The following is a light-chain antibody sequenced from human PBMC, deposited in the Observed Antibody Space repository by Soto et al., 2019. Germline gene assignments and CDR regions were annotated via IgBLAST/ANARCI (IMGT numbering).Light chain of an antibody. Sequence: QSVLTQPASVSGSPGQSITISCTGSSTDVGGYNYVSWYQQHPGKAPKVMIYEVSNRPSGVSNRFSGSKSGNTASLTISGLQAEDEADYYCGSFTTDSTYVFGTGTKVTVL. CDR1: STDVGGYNY. J-gene: IGLJ1*01. CDR2: EVS. V-gene: IGLV2-14*01. CDR3: GSFTTDSTYV.